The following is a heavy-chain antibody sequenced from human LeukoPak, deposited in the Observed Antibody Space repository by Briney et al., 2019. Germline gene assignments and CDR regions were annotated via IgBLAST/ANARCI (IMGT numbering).Heavy chain of an antibody. CDR2: IKRDGSQI. J-gene: IGHJ3*02. CDR1: GFTFSNDW. CDR3: ARDTSPSSGSTYFDAFDM. D-gene: IGHD1-1*01. V-gene: IGHV3-7*01. Sequence: AGGSLRLSCVSSGFTFSNDWMTWVRQAPGKGLEWVANIKRDGSQIHYADSVKGRFTISRDNTKLFLQMNSLRVEDTARYYCARDTSPSSGSTYFDAFDMWGQGTMVSLSS.